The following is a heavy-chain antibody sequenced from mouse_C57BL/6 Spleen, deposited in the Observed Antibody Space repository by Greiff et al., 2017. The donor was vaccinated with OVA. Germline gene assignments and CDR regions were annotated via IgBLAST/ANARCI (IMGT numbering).Heavy chain of an antibody. D-gene: IGHD1-1*01. CDR1: GYTFTSYW. CDR3: ARSGGTTVVAGFDY. V-gene: IGHV1-64*01. Sequence: VQLQQPGAELVKPGASVKLSCKASGYTFTSYWMHWVKQRPGQGLEWIGMIHPNSGSTNYNEKFKSKATLTVDKSSSTAYMQLSSLTSEDSAVYYCARSGGTTVVAGFDYWGQGTTLTVSS. CDR2: IHPNSGST. J-gene: IGHJ2*01.